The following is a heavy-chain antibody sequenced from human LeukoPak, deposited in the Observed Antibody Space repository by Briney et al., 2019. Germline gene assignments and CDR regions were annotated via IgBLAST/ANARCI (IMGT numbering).Heavy chain of an antibody. CDR2: ISAYNGNT. V-gene: IGHV1-18*01. CDR1: GYTFTSYG. CDR3: ARVVSPDYDYVWGSYRGNWFDP. D-gene: IGHD3-16*02. J-gene: IGHJ5*02. Sequence: ASVTVSCKASGYTFTSYGISWVRQAPGQGLEWMGWISAYNGNTNYAQKLQGRVTMTTDTSTSTAYMELSSLRSEDTAVYYCARVVSPDYDYVWGSYRGNWFDPWGQGTLVTVSS.